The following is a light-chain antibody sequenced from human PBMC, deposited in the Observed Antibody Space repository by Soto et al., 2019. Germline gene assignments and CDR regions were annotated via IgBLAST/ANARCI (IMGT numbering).Light chain of an antibody. CDR3: QKYNSAPRT. CDR1: QGISNY. Sequence: DIQMSHSPSSLSAAIRDRVTTTCRASQGISNYLAWYQQKPGKVPKLLIYAASTLQSGVPSRFSGSGSGTDFTLTISSLQPEDVATYYCQKYNSAPRTFGQGTKVDIK. CDR2: AAS. V-gene: IGKV1-27*01. J-gene: IGKJ1*01.